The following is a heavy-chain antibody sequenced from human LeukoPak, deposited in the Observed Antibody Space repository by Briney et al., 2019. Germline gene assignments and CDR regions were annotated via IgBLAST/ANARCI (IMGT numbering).Heavy chain of an antibody. J-gene: IGHJ4*02. V-gene: IGHV3-66*02. D-gene: IGHD3-22*01. CDR1: GFTVSSNY. CDR2: IYSGGST. CDR3: ARGSSGYAFDS. Sequence: PGGSLRLSCAASGFTVSSNYMSWVRQAPGKGLEWVSVIYSGGSTYYADSVKGRFTISRDNSKNTLYLQMNSLRAEDTAVYYCARGSSGYAFDSWGQGALVTVSS.